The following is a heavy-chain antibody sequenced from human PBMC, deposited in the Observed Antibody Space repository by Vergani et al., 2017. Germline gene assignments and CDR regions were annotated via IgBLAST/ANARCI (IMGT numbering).Heavy chain of an antibody. CDR2: IYYSGST. Sequence: QLQLQESGPGLVKPSETLSLTCNVSGGSISSRSYYWGWIRQPPGKGLEWIGNIYYSGSTYYNPSLKSRVTISVDTSKNQFSLKLSSVTAADRAVYYCARYLRGYSYGVFDYWGQGREVTVSS. V-gene: IGHV4-39*01. CDR1: GGSISSRSYY. CDR3: ARYLRGYSYGVFDY. D-gene: IGHD5-18*01. J-gene: IGHJ4*02.